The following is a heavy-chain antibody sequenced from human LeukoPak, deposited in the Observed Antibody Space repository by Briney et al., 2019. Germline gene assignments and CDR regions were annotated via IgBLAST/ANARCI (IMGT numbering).Heavy chain of an antibody. CDR3: ARQGYYSSGRVPSI. D-gene: IGHD3-10*01. Sequence: SETLSLTCAVSGYSISSGYYWGWIRQPPGKGLEGIGSIYHSGSTYYNPSLKSRVTISVDTSKNQFSLKLSSVTAADTAVYYCARQGYYSSGRVPSIWGQGTMVTVSS. V-gene: IGHV4-38-2*01. CDR1: GYSISSGYY. CDR2: IYHSGST. J-gene: IGHJ3*02.